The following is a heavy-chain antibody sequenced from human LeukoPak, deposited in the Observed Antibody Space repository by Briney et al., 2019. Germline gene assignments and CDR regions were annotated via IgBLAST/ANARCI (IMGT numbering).Heavy chain of an antibody. CDR2: ISSSVSTI. CDR3: ATYRNYAEFSFDY. D-gene: IGHD4-11*01. V-gene: IGHV3-11*01. CDR1: GFTFSDSY. J-gene: IGHJ4*02. Sequence: PGGSLRLSCAASGFTFSDSYMSWIRQAPGKGLELVSHISSSVSTIYYADSVKGRFTISRDNAKNSLYLQMNSLRAEDTAVYYCATYRNYAEFSFDYWGQGTLVTVSS.